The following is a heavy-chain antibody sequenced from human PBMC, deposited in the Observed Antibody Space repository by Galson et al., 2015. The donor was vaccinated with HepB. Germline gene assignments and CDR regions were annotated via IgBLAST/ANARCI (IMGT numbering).Heavy chain of an antibody. J-gene: IGHJ4*02. CDR1: GYTLTELS. Sequence: VKVSCKVSGYTLTELSMHWVRQAPGKGLEWMGGFDPEDGETIYAQKFQGRVTMTEDTSTDTAYMELSSLRSEDTAVYYCATEETGTHTFDYWGQGTLVTVSS. CDR2: FDPEDGET. CDR3: ATEETGTHTFDY. V-gene: IGHV1-24*01. D-gene: IGHD1-1*01.